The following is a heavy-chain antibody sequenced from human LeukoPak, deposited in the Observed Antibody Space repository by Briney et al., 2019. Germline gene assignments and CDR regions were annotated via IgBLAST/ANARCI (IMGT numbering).Heavy chain of an antibody. CDR1: GYTFSSYG. V-gene: IGHV1-18*01. CDR2: ISTYNGDT. Sequence: ASVKVSCKTSGYTFSSYGINWVRQAPGQGLEWMGWISTYNGDTHYVQSLQGRVTMTTDTSTSTAYMELRSLTSDDTAVYYCVRGILSDDTLTGPWGQGTLVTVSS. D-gene: IGHD3-9*01. J-gene: IGHJ5*02. CDR3: VRGILSDDTLTGP.